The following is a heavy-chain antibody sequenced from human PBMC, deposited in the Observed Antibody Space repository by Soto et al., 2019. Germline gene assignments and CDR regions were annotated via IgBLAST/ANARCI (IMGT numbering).Heavy chain of an antibody. CDR3: ARVPYYYDSSGYFPWDY. Sequence: SVKVSCKASGGTFSSYAISWVRQAPGQGLEWMGGIIPIFGTANYAQKFQGRVTITADESTSTAYMELSSLRSEDTAVYYCARVPYYYDSSGYFPWDYWGQGTLVTVSS. D-gene: IGHD3-22*01. CDR2: IIPIFGTA. V-gene: IGHV1-69*13. J-gene: IGHJ4*02. CDR1: GGTFSSYA.